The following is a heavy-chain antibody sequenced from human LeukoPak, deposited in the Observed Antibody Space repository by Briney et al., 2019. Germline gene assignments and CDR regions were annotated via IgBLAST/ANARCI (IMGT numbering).Heavy chain of an antibody. CDR1: GFTFSSYA. D-gene: IGHD2-15*01. V-gene: IGHV3-23*01. J-gene: IGHJ4*02. Sequence: PGGSLRLSCAASGFTFSSYAMSWVRQAPGKGLEWVSAISGSGGSTYYADSVKGRFTISRDNSKNTLYLQMNSLRAEDTAVYYCAKGAKYCSGGSCSTIGWYFDYWGQGTLVTVSS. CDR2: ISGSGGST. CDR3: AKGAKYCSGGSCSTIGWYFDY.